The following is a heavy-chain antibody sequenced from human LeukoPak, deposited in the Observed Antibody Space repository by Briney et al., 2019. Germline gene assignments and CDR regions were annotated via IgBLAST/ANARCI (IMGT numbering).Heavy chain of an antibody. Sequence: SETLSLTCAVYGGSFSGYYWSWIRQPPGKGLEWIGEINHSGSTNYNPSLKSRVTISVDTSKNQFSLKLSSVIAADTAVYYCATGSIAARRDFDYWGQGTLVTVSS. CDR1: GGSFSGYY. D-gene: IGHD6-6*01. V-gene: IGHV4-34*01. J-gene: IGHJ4*02. CDR2: INHSGST. CDR3: ATGSIAARRDFDY.